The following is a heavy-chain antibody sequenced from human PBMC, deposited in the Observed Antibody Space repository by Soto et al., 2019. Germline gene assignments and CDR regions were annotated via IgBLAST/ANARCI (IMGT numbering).Heavy chain of an antibody. Sequence: GESLKISCKGSGFSFTSYWVAWVRQMPGKGLEWMGIVYPGDSETRYNSSFQGRVTISADKSISTAYLQWSSLKTSDTAMYYCEPKSLSGTFYPRGQRTLVTVSS. V-gene: IGHV5-51*01. D-gene: IGHD3-10*01. J-gene: IGHJ5*02. CDR3: EPKSLSGTFYP. CDR1: GFSFTSYW. CDR2: VYPGDSET.